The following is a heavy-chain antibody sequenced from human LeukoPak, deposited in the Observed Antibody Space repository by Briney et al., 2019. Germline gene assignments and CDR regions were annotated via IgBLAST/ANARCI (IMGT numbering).Heavy chain of an antibody. D-gene: IGHD3-10*01. CDR2: ISASGGST. Sequence: GGSLRLSCAASGFTFSSYAMSWVRQAPGRGLEWVSAISASGGSTYYADSVKGRFTISRDNSKNTLYLQMNSLRAEDTAVYYCAKSHRAAVTMVRGVAYYFDYWGQGTLVTVSS. V-gene: IGHV3-23*01. CDR1: GFTFSSYA. J-gene: IGHJ4*02. CDR3: AKSHRAAVTMVRGVAYYFDY.